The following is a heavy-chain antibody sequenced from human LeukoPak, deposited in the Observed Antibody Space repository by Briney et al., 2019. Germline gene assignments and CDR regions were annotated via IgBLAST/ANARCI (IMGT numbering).Heavy chain of an antibody. V-gene: IGHV3-30*02. Sequence: QPGGSLRLSCAASGFTFSRYGMYWVRQAPGKGPEWVAFIGYDGSNKYYVDSVKGRFTISRDNSKNTLYLQMNSLRAEDTAVYYCAKDGEIDSSGYYIPFDYWGQGTLVTVSS. CDR3: AKDGEIDSSGYYIPFDY. CDR1: GFTFSRYG. D-gene: IGHD3-22*01. J-gene: IGHJ4*02. CDR2: IGYDGSNK.